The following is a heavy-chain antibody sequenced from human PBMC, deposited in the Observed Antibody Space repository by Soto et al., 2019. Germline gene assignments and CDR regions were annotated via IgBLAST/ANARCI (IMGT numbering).Heavy chain of an antibody. Sequence: ASVKVSCKASGYTFTSYGISWVRQAPGQGLEWMGWISAYNGNTNYAQKLQGRVTMTTDTSTSTAYMELRSLRSDDTAVYYCARGAGYTSYYYDSSGSPEYFQHWGQGTLVTVSS. V-gene: IGHV1-18*01. CDR1: GYTFTSYG. J-gene: IGHJ1*01. CDR2: ISAYNGNT. CDR3: ARGAGYTSYYYDSSGSPEYFQH. D-gene: IGHD3-22*01.